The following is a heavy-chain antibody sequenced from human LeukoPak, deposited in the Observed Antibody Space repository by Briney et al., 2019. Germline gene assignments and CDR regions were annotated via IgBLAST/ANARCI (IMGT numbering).Heavy chain of an antibody. CDR3: ARDSFYCGGDCYFDY. Sequence: SVKVSCKASGGTFSSYAISWVRQAPGQGLEWMGRITPIFGIANYAQKFQGRVTITADKSTSTAYMELSSLRSEDTAVYYCARDSFYCGGDCYFDYWGQGTLVTVPS. CDR2: ITPIFGIA. CDR1: GGTFSSYA. D-gene: IGHD2-21*02. V-gene: IGHV1-69*04. J-gene: IGHJ4*02.